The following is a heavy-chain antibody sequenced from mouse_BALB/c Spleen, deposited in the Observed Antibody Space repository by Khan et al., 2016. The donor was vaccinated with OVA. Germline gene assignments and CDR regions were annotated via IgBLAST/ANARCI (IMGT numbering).Heavy chain of an antibody. CDR3: ARAGYSPGFAY. Sequence: VPRQQSGVELVRSGALVKLSCKAYGLNIKDYYIHWVKQRPEQGLEWIGWIDPENGNTIYDPKFQGKANITADTSSNTAYLHFSSLTSEDTAVYYCARAGYSPGFAYWGQGTLVTVSA. CDR1: GLNIKDYY. D-gene: IGHD2-3*01. J-gene: IGHJ3*01. CDR2: IDPENGNT. V-gene: IGHV14-1*02.